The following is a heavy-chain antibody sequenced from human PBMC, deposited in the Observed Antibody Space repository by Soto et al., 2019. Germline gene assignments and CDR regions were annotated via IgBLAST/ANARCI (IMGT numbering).Heavy chain of an antibody. J-gene: IGHJ6*02. D-gene: IGHD2-15*01. Sequence: QVQLQESGPGLVKPSETLSLTCTVSGGSISSYYWSWIRQPAGKGLEWIGRIYTSGSTNYNPSLKSRVTMSVETSKNQFSLKLSSVTAADTAVYDCARDWWGRGHYGMDVWGQGTTVTVSS. V-gene: IGHV4-4*07. CDR1: GGSISSYY. CDR2: IYTSGST. CDR3: ARDWWGRGHYGMDV.